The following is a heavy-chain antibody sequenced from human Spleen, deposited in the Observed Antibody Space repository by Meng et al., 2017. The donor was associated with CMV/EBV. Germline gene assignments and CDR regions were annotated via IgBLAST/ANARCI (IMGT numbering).Heavy chain of an antibody. CDR3: ARGLYDFLALNYYYYGLDV. D-gene: IGHD3-3*01. Sequence: SFSGYYWTQLRQPPGQQLEWIGDINHSGGTSYNPSLKIRVTMSVAASKNQFSLNLRSVTAADTAVYYCARGLYDFLALNYYYYGLDVWSQGTTVTVSS. V-gene: IGHV4-34*01. J-gene: IGHJ6*01. CDR2: INHSGGT. CDR1: SFSGYY.